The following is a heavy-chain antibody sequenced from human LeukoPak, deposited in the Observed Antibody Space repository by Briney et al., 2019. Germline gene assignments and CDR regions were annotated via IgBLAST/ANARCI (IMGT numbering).Heavy chain of an antibody. CDR1: GYSFTSYW. V-gene: IGHV5-51*01. CDR2: IYPGDSDT. Sequence: GESLKISCKGSGYSFTSYWIGWVRQMPGKVLEWMWIIYPGDSDTRYSPYFQGQANISADKSISTAYLQWSSLKASDTAMYYCARVGDLGYCSSTSCYDRSFDYWGQGTLVTVSS. CDR3: ARVGDLGYCSSTSCYDRSFDY. D-gene: IGHD2-2*01. J-gene: IGHJ4*02.